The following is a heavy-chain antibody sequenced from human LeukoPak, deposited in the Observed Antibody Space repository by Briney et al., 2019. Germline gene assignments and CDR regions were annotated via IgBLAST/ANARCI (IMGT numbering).Heavy chain of an antibody. CDR2: ISSSGSTI. CDR3: ARAGITFGGVIALFDY. Sequence: GGSLRLSCAASGFTFSDYYMSWIRQAPGKVLEWVSYISSSGSTIYYADSVKGRFTISRDNAKNSLYLQMNSLRAEDTAVYYCARAGITFGGVIALFDYWGQGTLVTVSS. V-gene: IGHV3-11*01. D-gene: IGHD3-16*02. J-gene: IGHJ4*02. CDR1: GFTFSDYY.